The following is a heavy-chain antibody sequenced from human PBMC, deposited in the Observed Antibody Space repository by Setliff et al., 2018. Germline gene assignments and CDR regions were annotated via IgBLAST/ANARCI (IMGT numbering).Heavy chain of an antibody. CDR1: GFTFSNYW. J-gene: IGHJ3*02. V-gene: IGHV3-74*03. CDR3: VRTVRDDGSGYRSFDI. Sequence: GGSLRLSCAASGFTFSNYWIHWVRQVPGKGLLWVSGLKGDGNNTTYADSVKGRFTISRDNTKNTLYLQMNSLRAEDTAIYYCVRTVRDDGSGYRSFDIWGQGTMVTVSS. CDR2: LKGDGNNT. D-gene: IGHD3-22*01.